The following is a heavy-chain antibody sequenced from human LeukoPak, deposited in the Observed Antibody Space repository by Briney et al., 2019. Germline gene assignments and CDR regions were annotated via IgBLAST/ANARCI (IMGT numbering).Heavy chain of an antibody. CDR3: AREGFLDN. V-gene: IGHV3-7*01. J-gene: IGHJ4*02. D-gene: IGHD2/OR15-2a*01. CDR2: TNQDGSAK. Sequence: GGSLRLSCAASGFSFSSYWMSWVRQAPGKGLEWVANTNQDGSAKNCVDSVRGRFTISRDNAENSLYLQMNSLRGEDTAVYYCAREGFLDNWGQGTLVTVSS. CDR1: GFSFSSYW.